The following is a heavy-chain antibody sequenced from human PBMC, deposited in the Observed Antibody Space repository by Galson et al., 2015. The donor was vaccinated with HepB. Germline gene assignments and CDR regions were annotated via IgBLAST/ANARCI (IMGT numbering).Heavy chain of an antibody. J-gene: IGHJ6*02. V-gene: IGHV4-59*01. CDR3: ARDQVVVTARHHYYYGMDV. D-gene: IGHD2-21*02. CDR2: IYDSGST. CDR1: GGSISSYH. Sequence: SETLSLTCTVSGGSISSYHWSWIRQAPGKGLEWIGYIYDSGSTNYNPSLKSRVTISVDTSKNQFSLKLKSVTAADTAVYYCARDQVVVTARHHYYYGMDVWGQGTTVTVSS.